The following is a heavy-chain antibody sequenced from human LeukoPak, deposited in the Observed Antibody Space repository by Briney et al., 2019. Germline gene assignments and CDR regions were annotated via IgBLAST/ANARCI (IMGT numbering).Heavy chain of an antibody. CDR2: VSYSGGT. D-gene: IGHD3-22*01. J-gene: IGHJ4*02. CDR1: GDSVSGHY. Sequence: PSETLSLTCTGSGDSVSGHYWSWIRQTPGKGLEWIGYVSYSGGTNSNPSLKSRVTISVDTSKNQFSLKLSSVTAADTAVYFCARATSGYYFDFWDQGTLVIVSS. CDR3: ARATSGYYFDF. V-gene: IGHV4-59*08.